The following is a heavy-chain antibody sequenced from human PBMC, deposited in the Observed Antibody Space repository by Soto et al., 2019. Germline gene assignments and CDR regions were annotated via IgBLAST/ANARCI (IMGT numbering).Heavy chain of an antibody. V-gene: IGHV3-9*01. CDR1: GFTFDDYA. J-gene: IGHJ6*02. Sequence: GGSLRLSCTASGFTFDDYAMHWVRQAPGKGLEWVSGISWNSATIGYADSVKGRFTISRDNAKSSLYLQMNSLRTEDTALYYCSRSNYYYDAMDVWGHGTTVTVSS. CDR2: ISWNSATI. CDR3: SRSNYYYDAMDV.